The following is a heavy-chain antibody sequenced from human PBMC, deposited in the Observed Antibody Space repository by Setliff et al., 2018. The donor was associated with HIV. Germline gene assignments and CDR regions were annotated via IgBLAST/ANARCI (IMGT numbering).Heavy chain of an antibody. CDR2: ISYEGRNI. J-gene: IGHJ4*02. CDR1: GFTFSNYG. Sequence: GGSLRLSCAASGFTFSNYGMHWVRQAPGKGLEWVAVISYEGRNIYYADSVKGRFTISRDNSKSTLYLQMNSLRAEDTAVYYCAKASSRYGPFDYWGQGTLVTVSS. D-gene: IGHD2-2*01. CDR3: AKASSRYGPFDY. V-gene: IGHV3-30*18.